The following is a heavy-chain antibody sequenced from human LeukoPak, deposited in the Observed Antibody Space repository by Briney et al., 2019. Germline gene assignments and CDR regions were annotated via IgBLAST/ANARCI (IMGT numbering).Heavy chain of an antibody. D-gene: IGHD6-13*01. Sequence: PGGSLRLSCAASGFTFSSYAMHWVRQAPGKGLEWVAVISYDGSNKYYADSVKGRFTISRDNSKNTLYLQMNSLRAEDTAVYYCARVIAAAGGHDYWSQGTLVTVSS. V-gene: IGHV3-30*04. CDR1: GFTFSSYA. CDR3: ARVIAAAGGHDY. CDR2: ISYDGSNK. J-gene: IGHJ4*02.